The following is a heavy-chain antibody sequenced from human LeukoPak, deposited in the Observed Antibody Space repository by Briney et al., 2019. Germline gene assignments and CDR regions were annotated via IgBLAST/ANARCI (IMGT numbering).Heavy chain of an antibody. CDR1: GYSFTSYW. D-gene: IGHD6-19*01. CDR2: IYPGDSDT. J-gene: IGHJ6*03. Sequence: GESLKISFKGSGYSFTSYWIGWVRQMPGKGLEWMGIIYPGDSDTRYSPSFQGKVTTYADKSISTAYLQSRSLKASDTAMYYCARLSAVAGLENYYCYYYMDVWGKGTTVTVSS. V-gene: IGHV5-51*01. CDR3: ARLSAVAGLENYYCYYYMDV.